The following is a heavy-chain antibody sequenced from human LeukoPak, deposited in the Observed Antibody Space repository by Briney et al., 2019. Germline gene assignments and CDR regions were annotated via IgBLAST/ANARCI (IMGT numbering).Heavy chain of an antibody. J-gene: IGHJ5*02. CDR1: GFTFTRDW. D-gene: IGHD1-26*01. CDR2: IKHDLSEK. V-gene: IGHV3-7*01. CDR3: AKWDFFGDYFSFDP. Sequence: GGSLRLSCAASGFTFTRDWMSWVRQAPGKGLEWVATIKHDLSEKYYGDSVKGRFTVSRDNPKNSLFLQMNSLGVEDTALYFCAKWDFFGDYFSFDPRGQGTRVTVSS.